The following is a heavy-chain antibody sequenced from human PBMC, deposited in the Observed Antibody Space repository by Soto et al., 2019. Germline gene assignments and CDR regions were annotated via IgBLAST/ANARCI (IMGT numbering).Heavy chain of an antibody. Sequence: GESLKISCAASGFTFSNAWMNWVRQAPGKGLEWVGRIKSKTDGGTTDYAAPVKGRFTISRDDSKNTLYLQMNSLKTEDTAVYYCTTDLDWLYAFDIWGQGTMVTVSS. D-gene: IGHD3-9*01. CDR1: GFTFSNAW. V-gene: IGHV3-15*07. CDR2: IKSKTDGGTT. J-gene: IGHJ3*02. CDR3: TTDLDWLYAFDI.